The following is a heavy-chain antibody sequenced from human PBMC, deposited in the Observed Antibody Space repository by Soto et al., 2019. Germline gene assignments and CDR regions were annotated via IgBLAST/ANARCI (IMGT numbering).Heavy chain of an antibody. Sequence: PSETLSLTCSVSGASINNYYWSWIRQPPGKGLEWIGFVYYTGGTSTKYNPSLQSRVATSVDSSKNQFSLKLTSMTAADTAIYYCAKYRRTDAEGYRLDFWGPGTLVTVSS. CDR2: VYYTGGTST. V-gene: IGHV4-59*01. CDR1: GASINNYY. CDR3: AKYRRTDAEGYRLDF. J-gene: IGHJ4*02. D-gene: IGHD5-12*01.